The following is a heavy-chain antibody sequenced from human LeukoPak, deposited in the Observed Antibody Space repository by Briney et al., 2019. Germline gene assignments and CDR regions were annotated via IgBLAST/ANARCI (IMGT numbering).Heavy chain of an antibody. CDR3: AKERNYYGSGSSTDFDF. V-gene: IGHV3-23*01. CDR1: GFTFRTYD. CDR2: TGCNGVT. Sequence: GGSLSLFCTGSGFTFRTYDFSWVRQAPGKGLEWVSATGCNGVTYYADSVKGRFTISRDNSRDTLYLQMNSLSAEDTAVYYCAKERNYYGSGSSTDFDFWGQGTLVTVSS. D-gene: IGHD3-10*01. J-gene: IGHJ4*02.